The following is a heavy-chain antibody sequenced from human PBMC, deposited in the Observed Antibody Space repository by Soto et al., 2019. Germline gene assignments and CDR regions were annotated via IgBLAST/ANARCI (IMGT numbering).Heavy chain of an antibody. D-gene: IGHD3-3*01. CDR2: INHSGST. CDR3: ARGLERYDFWSGCYSHTTHFDY. J-gene: IGHJ4*02. CDR1: GGSFSGYY. V-gene: IGHV4-34*01. Sequence: SETLSLTCAVYGGSFSGYYWSWIRQPPGKGLEWIGEINHSGSTNYNPSLKSRVTISVDTSKNQFSLKLSSVTAADTAVYYCARGLERYDFWSGCYSHTTHFDYWGQGTLVTVSS.